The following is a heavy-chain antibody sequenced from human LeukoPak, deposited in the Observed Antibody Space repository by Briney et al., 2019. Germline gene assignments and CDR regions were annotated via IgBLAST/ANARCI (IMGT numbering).Heavy chain of an antibody. CDR1: GFTFSIYA. V-gene: IGHV3-23*01. CDR3: AREVRKYSSSGVDY. D-gene: IGHD6-13*01. J-gene: IGHJ4*02. CDR2: IDASRGTT. Sequence: PGGSLRLSCAASGFTFSIYAMNWVRQAPGKGLEWVSAIDASRGTTYYADSVKGRFTISRDNAKNSLYLQMNSLRAEDTAVYYCAREVRKYSSSGVDYWGQGTLVTVSS.